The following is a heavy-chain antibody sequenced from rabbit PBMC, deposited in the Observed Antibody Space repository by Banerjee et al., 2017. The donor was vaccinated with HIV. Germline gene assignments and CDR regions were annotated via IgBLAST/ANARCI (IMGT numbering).Heavy chain of an antibody. CDR1: GIDFSSYYY. J-gene: IGHJ4*01. CDR2: IDADSSGST. Sequence: QSLEESGGGLVKPGASLTLTCKASGIDFSSYYYMCWVRQAPGKGLEWIACIDADSSGSTYYASWAKGRFTISKTSSTTVTLQMTSLTAADTATYFCARDTANDGGYFFVLWGPGTLVTVS. CDR3: ARDTANDGGYFFVL. D-gene: IGHD2-1*01. V-gene: IGHV1S40*01.